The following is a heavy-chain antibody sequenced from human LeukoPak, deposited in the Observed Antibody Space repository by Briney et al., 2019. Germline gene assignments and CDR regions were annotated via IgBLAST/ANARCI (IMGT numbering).Heavy chain of an antibody. CDR3: ARSPRGPPRGSGSYYDY. D-gene: IGHD3-10*01. CDR1: GYTFSNYG. CDR2: ISAYNGNT. V-gene: IGHV1-18*01. J-gene: IGHJ4*02. Sequence: ASVKVSCKASGYTFSNYGISWVRQAPGQGLEWMGWISAYNGNTNYAQKFQGRVAMTTDTSTSTAYMEVRSLRSDDTAVYYCARSPRGPPRGSGSYYDYWGQGSLVTVSS.